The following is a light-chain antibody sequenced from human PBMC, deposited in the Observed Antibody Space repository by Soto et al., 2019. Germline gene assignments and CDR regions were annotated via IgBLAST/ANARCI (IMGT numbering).Light chain of an antibody. Sequence: DIQMTQSPSFVYASVGDRVTITCRASQDISSWLVWYQQKPGKAPNLLIHATSGLQSGVPSRFSGSGSGTDFTLTISNLQSEDFATYYCQQANSFPLTFGGGTKVEIK. CDR2: ATS. CDR1: QDISSW. CDR3: QQANSFPLT. J-gene: IGKJ4*01. V-gene: IGKV1-12*01.